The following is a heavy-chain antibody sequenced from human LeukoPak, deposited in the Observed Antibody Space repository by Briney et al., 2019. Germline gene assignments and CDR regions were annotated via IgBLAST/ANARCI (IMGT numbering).Heavy chain of an antibody. CDR2: ISGSGGSA. CDR3: AKSFWGTYHCAAFDY. D-gene: IGHD3-16*02. Sequence: RGSLRLSCAASGFTHTTNAMSWVRQAPGRGLEWVSAISGSGGSAYYADSVKGRFTISRDNSKNTKYLQMNRLRAEDTAVYYCAKSFWGTYHCAAFDYWGQGTLVTVSS. CDR1: GFTHTTNA. V-gene: IGHV3-23*01. J-gene: IGHJ4*02.